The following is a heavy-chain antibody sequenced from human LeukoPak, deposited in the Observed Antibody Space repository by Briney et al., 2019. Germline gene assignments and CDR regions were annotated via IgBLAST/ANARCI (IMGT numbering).Heavy chain of an antibody. D-gene: IGHD6-19*01. CDR2: ISTYNGHT. Sequence: ASVKVSCKTSGYTFTSYGVSWVRQAPGQGLERMGWISTYNGHTNFAQKLQGRVTMTTDTSTSTAYMELRSLRSDDTAVYYCARDPGYNSGWPFDHWGQGTLVTVS. CDR3: ARDPGYNSGWPFDH. V-gene: IGHV1-18*01. CDR1: GYTFTSYG. J-gene: IGHJ4*02.